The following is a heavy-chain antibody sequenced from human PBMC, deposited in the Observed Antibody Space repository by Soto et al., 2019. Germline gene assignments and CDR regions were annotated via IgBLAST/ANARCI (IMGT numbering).Heavy chain of an antibody. V-gene: IGHV3-48*01. D-gene: IGHD6-19*01. J-gene: IGHJ4*02. CDR3: CAVAGTPVDY. Sequence: EVQLVESGGGLVQPGGSLRLSCAASGFTFSSYSMNWVRQAPGKGREWVSYISSSSSTIYYADSVKGRFTISRDNAKNSLYLQMNSLRAEDTAVYYCCAVAGTPVDYWGQGTLVTVSS. CDR1: GFTFSSYS. CDR2: ISSSSSTI.